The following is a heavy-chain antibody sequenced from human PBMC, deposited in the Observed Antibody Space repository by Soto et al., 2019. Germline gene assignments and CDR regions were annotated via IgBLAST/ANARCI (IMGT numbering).Heavy chain of an antibody. D-gene: IGHD2-21*01. Sequence: PSETLSLTCAVSGGSISDNWWSWVRQPPGKGLEWIGEVYHSGTTYYNPSLKSRVTISLDKSASQISLTLNSVTAADTAVYYCARYVAVARTRGFDAWGQGTLVTVAS. CDR3: ARYVAVARTRGFDA. J-gene: IGHJ4*02. CDR2: VYHSGTT. CDR1: GGSISDNW. V-gene: IGHV4-4*02.